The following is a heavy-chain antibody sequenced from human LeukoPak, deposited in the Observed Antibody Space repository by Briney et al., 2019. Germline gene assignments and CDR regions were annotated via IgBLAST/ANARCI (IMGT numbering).Heavy chain of an antibody. CDR1: GFTLRSRY. CDR2: IYRDGSS. V-gene: IGHV3-66*02. D-gene: IGHD2-21*01. J-gene: IGHJ6*04. Sequence: SGGSLRLSCAASGFTLRSRYMSWVGQAPRKGLQGVSVIYRDGSSYYPDSLKGRFTISRDNPKNTLYLQMNSLRAEDTAVYYCVRDFMGYCGGECYSRWGKGTTVTVSS. CDR3: VRDFMGYCGGECYSR.